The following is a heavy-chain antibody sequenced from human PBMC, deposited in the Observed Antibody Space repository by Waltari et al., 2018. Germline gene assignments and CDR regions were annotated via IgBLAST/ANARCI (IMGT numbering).Heavy chain of an antibody. V-gene: IGHV3-30*19. CDR1: GFSLGTSG. J-gene: IGHJ4*02. D-gene: IGHD3-10*01. Sequence: QVQLVESGGGVVQPGMSLSLSCEAAGFSLGTSGMQWVRQAQGKGLEWVALIFFGGGDSFYADSVRGRFTISRDNSKNTLYLDINSLRLDDTAIYYCAKDAFGNTYLDHWGQGTLVTVSS. CDR2: IFFGGGDS. CDR3: AKDAFGNTYLDH.